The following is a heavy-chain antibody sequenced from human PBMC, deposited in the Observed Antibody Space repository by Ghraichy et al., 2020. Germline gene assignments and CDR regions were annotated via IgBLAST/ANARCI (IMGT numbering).Heavy chain of an antibody. Sequence: ASVKVSCKIARSTFCTQATFRKREGPGQLEKKMGWINTNTGNPTYAQGFTGRFVFSLDTSVSTAYLQISSLKAEDTAVYYCARGPGTIFGVVTAVHWGQG. CDR1: RSTFCTQA. D-gene: IGHD3-3*01. CDR2: INTNTGNP. J-gene: IGHJ1*01. CDR3: ARGPGTIFGVVTAVH. V-gene: IGHV7-4-1*02.